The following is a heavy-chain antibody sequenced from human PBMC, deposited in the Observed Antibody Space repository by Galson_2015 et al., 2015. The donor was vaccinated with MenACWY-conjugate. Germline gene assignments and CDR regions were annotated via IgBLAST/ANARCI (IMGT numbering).Heavy chain of an antibody. J-gene: IGHJ4*02. CDR1: GFTFNNYW. CDR2: IKADGSFS. CDR3: ARDNNWPFGS. V-gene: IGHV3-74*01. D-gene: IGHD1-1*01. Sequence: SLRLSCAASGFTFNNYWMHWVRQPPGKGLEWISYIKADGSFSNYADSVKGRFTISTDNAKNMVYLQMDGLGDEDTAVYFCARDNNWPFGSWGQGTLVTVSS.